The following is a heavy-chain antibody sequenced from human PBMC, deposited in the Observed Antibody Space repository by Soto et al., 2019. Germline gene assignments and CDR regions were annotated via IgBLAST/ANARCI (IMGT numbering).Heavy chain of an antibody. Sequence: QVQLVQSGAEVKKPGASVKVSCKASGYTFTSYDINWVRQATGQGLEWMGWMNPNSGNTGYAQKFQGRVTMTRNTSISTAYIELSSLRSEDTAVYYCARALAAPTHYWFDHWVQGTLVIVSS. CDR2: MNPNSGNT. CDR1: GYTFTSYD. CDR3: ARALAAPTHYWFDH. V-gene: IGHV1-8*01. J-gene: IGHJ5*02. D-gene: IGHD2-15*01.